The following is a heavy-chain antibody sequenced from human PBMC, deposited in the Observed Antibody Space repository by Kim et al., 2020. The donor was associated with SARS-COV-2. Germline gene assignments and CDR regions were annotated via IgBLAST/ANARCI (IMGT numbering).Heavy chain of an antibody. CDR3: AKEKYSTSSDLSI. CDR1: EFTFGGND. CDR2: INWNSGNI. D-gene: IGHD6-6*01. J-gene: IGHJ3*01. Sequence: GGSLRLSCAASEFTFGGNDMHWVRHAPGKGLEWVSGINWNSGNIVYADSVKGRFTISRDNAKNSLYLQMNSLRAEDTALYYCAKEKYSTSSDLSIWGHG. V-gene: IGHV3-9*01.